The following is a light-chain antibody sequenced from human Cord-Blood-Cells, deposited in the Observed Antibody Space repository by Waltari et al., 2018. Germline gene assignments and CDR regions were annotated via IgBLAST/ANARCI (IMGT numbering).Light chain of an antibody. CDR2: EGS. CDR1: GIAVGRYNL. CDR3: CSYAGSSTYV. V-gene: IGLV2-23*01. J-gene: IGLJ1*01. Sequence: QAALTQPASVSGSPGQSITISRTGTGIAVGRYNLVSWYQQHPGKAPKLMIYEGSKRPSGVSNRFSGSKSGNTASLTISGLQAEDEADYYCCSYAGSSTYVFGTGTKVTVL.